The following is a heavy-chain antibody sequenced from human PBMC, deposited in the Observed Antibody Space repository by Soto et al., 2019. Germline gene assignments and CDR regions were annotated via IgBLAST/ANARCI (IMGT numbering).Heavy chain of an antibody. J-gene: IGHJ6*02. V-gene: IGHV4-39*07. CDR3: ARVSPSGYYYGMDF. Sequence: SSETLSLTCTVSGGSISSSSYYWGWIRQPPGKGLEWIGSIYYSGSTYYNPSLKSRVTISVDTSKNQFSLKLSSVTAADTAVYYCARVSPSGYYYGMDFWGQGTTVTVSS. CDR2: IYYSGST. CDR1: GGSISSSSYY.